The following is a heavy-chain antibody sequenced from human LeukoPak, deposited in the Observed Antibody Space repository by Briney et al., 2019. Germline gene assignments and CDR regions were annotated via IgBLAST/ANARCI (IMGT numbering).Heavy chain of an antibody. J-gene: IGHJ6*03. CDR1: GLSFGDYT. CDR2: ISRNGAAT. Sequence: GGSLRLSCEASGLSFGDYTMHWVRQAPGKGLEWVSLISRNGAATKYADSVRGRFTISRDNSKSTLYLQMNSLRAEDTAVYYCAKGSKTLLFTRDHYIDVWGKGTTVTISS. D-gene: IGHD2-21*02. CDR3: AKGSKTLLFTRDHYIDV. V-gene: IGHV3-43*01.